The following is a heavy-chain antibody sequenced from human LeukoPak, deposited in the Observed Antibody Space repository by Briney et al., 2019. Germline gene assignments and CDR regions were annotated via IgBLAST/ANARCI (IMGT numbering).Heavy chain of an antibody. Sequence: GGSLRLSCAASGFTFSSYAMHWVRQAPGKGLEWVAVISYDGSNKYYADSVKGRFTISRDNSKNTLYLQMNSLRAEDTGVYYCARDRGYDSSVSDYWGQGTLVTVSS. CDR1: GFTFSSYA. J-gene: IGHJ4*02. D-gene: IGHD3-22*01. CDR3: ARDRGYDSSVSDY. V-gene: IGHV3-30-3*01. CDR2: ISYDGSNK.